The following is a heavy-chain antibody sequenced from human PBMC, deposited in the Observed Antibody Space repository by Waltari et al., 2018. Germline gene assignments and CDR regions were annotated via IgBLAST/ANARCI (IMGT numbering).Heavy chain of an antibody. CDR1: GGSFRGYY. CDR3: ARRGKAHWFDP. J-gene: IGHJ5*02. Sequence: QVQLQQWGAGLLKPSETLSLPCAVYGGSFRGYYWSWIRQPPGKGLEWIGEINHSGSTNYNPSLKSRVTISVDTSKNQFSLKLSSVTAADTAVYYCARRGKAHWFDPWGQGTLVTVSS. CDR2: INHSGST. V-gene: IGHV4-34*01. D-gene: IGHD6-13*01.